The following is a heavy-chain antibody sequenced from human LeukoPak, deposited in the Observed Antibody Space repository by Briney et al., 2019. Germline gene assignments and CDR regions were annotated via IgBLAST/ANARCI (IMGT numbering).Heavy chain of an antibody. J-gene: IGHJ4*02. CDR2: ITDDGIKK. V-gene: IGHV3-30*18. CDR1: GFSGTFYG. D-gene: IGHD4-17*01. CDR3: AKDQGGDYVGLDY. Sequence: PGGSLRLSCADSGFSGTFYGMHWVRQAPGKGLEWLAAITDDGIKKYYGDSVKGRFTISRDNSENTLYLDMNSLRREDTAVYYCAKDQGGDYVGLDYWGQGTLVTVSS.